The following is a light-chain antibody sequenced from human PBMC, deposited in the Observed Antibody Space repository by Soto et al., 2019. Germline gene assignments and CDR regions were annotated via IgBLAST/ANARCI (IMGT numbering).Light chain of an antibody. CDR2: AAS. CDR1: QSVTSNY. CDR3: QQYGGSPPET. J-gene: IGKJ1*01. Sequence: ESVLTQSPGTLSLSPGERATLSYRASQSVTSNYLAWYQQRPGQAPRLLIYAASSRATGIPDRFSGSGSGTDFTLTISRLEPEDFAVYYCQQYGGSPPETFGQGTKVEIK. V-gene: IGKV3-20*01.